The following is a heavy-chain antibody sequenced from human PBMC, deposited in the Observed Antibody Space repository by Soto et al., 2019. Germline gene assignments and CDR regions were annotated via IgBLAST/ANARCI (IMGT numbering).Heavy chain of an antibody. CDR3: ARARLHFLLYYYYGMDF. D-gene: IGHD4-4*01. CDR1: RYTFASYY. V-gene: IGHV1-46*01. CDR2: INPSGGST. J-gene: IGHJ6*02. Sequence: GASVNVSCKASRYTFASYYTHCVRQEPKQGLEWMGIINPSGGSTSYAQKFQGRVTMTRDTSTSTVYMELSSLRSEDTAVYYCARARLHFLLYYYYGMDFWGQGSTVTVSS.